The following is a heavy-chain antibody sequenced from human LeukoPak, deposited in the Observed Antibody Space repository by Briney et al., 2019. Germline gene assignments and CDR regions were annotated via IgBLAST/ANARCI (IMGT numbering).Heavy chain of an antibody. V-gene: IGHV3-23*01. CDR1: GFTFSGYA. D-gene: IGHD4-17*01. CDR2: ISGSGGST. CDR3: ATVKYDYGDPVGWFDP. Sequence: GGSLRLSCAASGFTFSGYAMSWVRQAPGKGLEWVSAISGSGGSTYYADSVKGRFTISRDNSKNTLYLLMTSLRAEDTAVYYCATVKYDYGDPVGWFDPWGQGTLVTVSS. J-gene: IGHJ5*02.